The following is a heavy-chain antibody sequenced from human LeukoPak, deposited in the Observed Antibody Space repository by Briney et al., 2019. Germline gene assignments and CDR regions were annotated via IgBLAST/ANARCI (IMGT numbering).Heavy chain of an antibody. CDR1: GGTFSSYA. Sequence: ASVKVSCKASGGTFSSYAISWVRQAPGQGLEWMGGIIPIFGTANYAQKFQGRVTITADESTSTAYMELSSLRSEDTAVYYCARAGYCSGGSCYPLFDYWGQGTLVTVSS. D-gene: IGHD2-15*01. CDR2: IIPIFGTA. CDR3: ARAGYCSGGSCYPLFDY. J-gene: IGHJ4*02. V-gene: IGHV1-69*13.